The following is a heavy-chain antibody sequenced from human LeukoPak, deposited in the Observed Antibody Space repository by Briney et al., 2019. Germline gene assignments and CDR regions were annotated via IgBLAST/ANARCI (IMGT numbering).Heavy chain of an antibody. CDR2: ISGSGGST. D-gene: IGHD3-3*01. V-gene: IGHV3-23*01. CDR3: ARVLAVSIFGVETITFGGYYYGMDV. CDR1: GFTFSSYA. J-gene: IGHJ6*02. Sequence: PGGSLRLSCAASGFTFSSYAMSWVRQAPGKGLEWVSAISGSGGSTYYADSVKGRFTISRDNSKNTLYLQMNSLRAEDTAVYYCARVLAVSIFGVETITFGGYYYGMDVWGQGTTVTVSS.